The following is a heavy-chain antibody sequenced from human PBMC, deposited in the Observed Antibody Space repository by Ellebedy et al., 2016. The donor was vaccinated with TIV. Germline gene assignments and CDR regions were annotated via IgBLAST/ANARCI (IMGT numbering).Heavy chain of an antibody. CDR1: GFTFSGSW. D-gene: IGHD2-2*01. J-gene: IGHJ4*02. Sequence: PGGSLRLSCAASGFTFSGSWMSLVRQAPGKGLEWVANIKEDGSEAYYVDSVKGRFTISSDNAKNSLYLQMCNLRAEDTTVFDCARAGGRHSTGSGFYWGQGTRVTVST. V-gene: IGHV3-7*03. CDR3: ARAGGRHSTGSGFY. CDR2: IKEDGSEA.